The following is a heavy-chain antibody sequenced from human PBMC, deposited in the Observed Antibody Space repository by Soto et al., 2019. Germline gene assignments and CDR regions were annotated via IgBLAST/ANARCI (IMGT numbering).Heavy chain of an antibody. CDR2: IIPIFGRA. V-gene: IGHV1-69*01. J-gene: IGHJ6*02. CDR3: ARGVVLVVPAVGPRTDYYYGMDV. CDR1: RGTFSRYA. Sequence: QVQLVQSGAEVKKPGSSEKVSCKASRGTFSRYAISWVRQAPGQGLEWMGGIIPIFGRANYAQKFQGRVTITADESTSTAYMELSSLRSEDTAVYYCARGVVLVVPAVGPRTDYYYGMDVWGQGTTVTVSS. D-gene: IGHD2-2*01.